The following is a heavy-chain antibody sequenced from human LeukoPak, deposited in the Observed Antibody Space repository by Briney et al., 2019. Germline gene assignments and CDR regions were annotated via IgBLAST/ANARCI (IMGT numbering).Heavy chain of an antibody. J-gene: IGHJ3*01. CDR1: GYSISSGYY. CDR3: ATLFRAQMTTALTLGFDV. CDR2: IYHSGST. V-gene: IGHV4-38-2*02. Sequence: SSETLSLTCTVSGYSISSGYYWGWIRQPPGKGLEWIGSIYHSGSTYYNPSLKSRVTISVDTSKNQFSLKLSSVTAADTAVYYCATLFRAQMTTALTLGFDVWGQGTMVTVSS. D-gene: IGHD1-1*01.